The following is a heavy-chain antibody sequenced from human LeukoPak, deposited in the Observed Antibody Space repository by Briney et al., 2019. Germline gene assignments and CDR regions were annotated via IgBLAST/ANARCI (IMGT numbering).Heavy chain of an antibody. CDR2: IYYSGST. Sequence: SETLSLTCTVSGGSISSYYWSWIRQPPGKGLEWIGYIYYSGSTNYNPSLKSRVTISVDTSKNQFSLKLSSVTAADTAVYYCARGKNIVVVPAAPKYYFDYWGQGTLVTVSS. J-gene: IGHJ4*02. CDR3: ARGKNIVVVPAAPKYYFDY. CDR1: GGSISSYY. V-gene: IGHV4-59*12. D-gene: IGHD2-2*01.